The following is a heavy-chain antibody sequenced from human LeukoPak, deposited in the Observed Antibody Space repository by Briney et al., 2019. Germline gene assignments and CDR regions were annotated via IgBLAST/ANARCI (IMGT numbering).Heavy chain of an antibody. J-gene: IGHJ4*02. V-gene: IGHV3-21*01. Sequence: GGSLRLSCAASGFTFSSYSMNWVRQAPGKGLEWVSSISSSSSYIYYADSVKGRFTISRDNAKNSLYLQMNSLSAEDTAVYYCARDLDGSYYFDYWGQGTLVTVSS. CDR3: ARDLDGSYYFDY. CDR2: ISSSSSYI. CDR1: GFTFSSYS. D-gene: IGHD1-26*01.